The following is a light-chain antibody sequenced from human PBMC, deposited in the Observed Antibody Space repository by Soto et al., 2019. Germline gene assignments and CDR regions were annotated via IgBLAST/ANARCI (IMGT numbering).Light chain of an antibody. CDR2: YDN. CDR3: QVWDSSSDHPVV. V-gene: IGLV3-21*04. J-gene: IGLJ2*01. Sequence: SYELTQPPSVSVAPGKTARITCGGNNIGTTSVHWYQQKPGQAPALVIYYDNDRPSGIPERFSGSNSGNTATLAISRVEAGDEADYYCQVWDSSSDHPVVFGGGTKVTVL. CDR1: NIGTTS.